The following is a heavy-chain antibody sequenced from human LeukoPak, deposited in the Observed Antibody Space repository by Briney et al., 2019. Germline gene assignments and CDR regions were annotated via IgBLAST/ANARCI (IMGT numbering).Heavy chain of an antibody. V-gene: IGHV4-39*01. CDR2: IYYSGST. CDR3: ARPEYSNGCYPY. D-gene: IGHD2/OR15-2a*01. CDR1: GGSISSSSYY. J-gene: IGHJ4*02. Sequence: SETLSLTCTVSGGSISSSSYYWGWIRQPPGKGLEWIGNIYYSGSTYYNPSLKSRVTISVDTSKNQFSLKLTSVTAADTAVYYCARPEYSNGCYPYWGQGALVTVSS.